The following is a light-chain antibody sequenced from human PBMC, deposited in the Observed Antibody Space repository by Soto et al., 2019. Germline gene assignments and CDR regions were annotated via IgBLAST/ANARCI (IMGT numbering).Light chain of an antibody. CDR1: QTISSSW. CDR3: QQYNTYWT. J-gene: IGKJ1*01. CDR2: KAS. V-gene: IGKV1-5*03. Sequence: IHRTHAPSTLSASVLYRVSIACLSSQTISSSWLAWYQQKPGKAPKVLIYKASTLESGVPSRFSGSGSGTEFTLTISSLQPDDAATYYCQQYNTYWTFGQGTKVDI.